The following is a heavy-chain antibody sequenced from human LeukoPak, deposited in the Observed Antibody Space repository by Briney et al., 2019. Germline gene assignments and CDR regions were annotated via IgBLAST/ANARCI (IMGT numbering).Heavy chain of an antibody. Sequence: SETLSLTCTVSGGSISSYYWSWIRQPPGKGLEWIGYIYYSGSTNYNPSLKSRVTISVDTSKNQFSLKLSSVTAADTAVYYCARGPVRGVITSYFDYWGQGTLVTVSS. CDR2: IYYSGST. D-gene: IGHD3-10*01. CDR1: GGSISSYY. J-gene: IGHJ4*02. V-gene: IGHV4-59*01. CDR3: ARGPVRGVITSYFDY.